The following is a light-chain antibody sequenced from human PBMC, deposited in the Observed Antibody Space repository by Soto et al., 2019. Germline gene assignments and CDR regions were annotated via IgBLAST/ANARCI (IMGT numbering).Light chain of an antibody. V-gene: IGLV1-40*01. Sequence: QSVLTQPPSVSGAPGQRVTISCTGSSSNIGAGYDVHWYQQLPGTAPKLLIYGNTNRPSGVPDRFSGSKSGTSASLAITGLQAEDEAVYYCPSYDSSLSGSGVFGTGTKVHVL. J-gene: IGLJ1*01. CDR2: GNT. CDR3: PSYDSSLSGSGV. CDR1: SSNIGAGYD.